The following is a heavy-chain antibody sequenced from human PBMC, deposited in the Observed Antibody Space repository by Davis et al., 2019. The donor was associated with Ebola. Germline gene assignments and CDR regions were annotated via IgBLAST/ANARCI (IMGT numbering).Heavy chain of an antibody. CDR3: AKDYCSSTSCPYYYYYYGMDV. Sequence: SLKISCAASGFTFSSYWMSWVRQAPGKGLEWVSGISWNSGSIGYADSVKGRFTISRDNAKNSLYLQMNSLRAEDTALYYCAKDYCSSTSCPYYYYYYGMDVWGQGTTVTVSS. J-gene: IGHJ6*02. CDR1: GFTFSSYW. V-gene: IGHV3-9*01. D-gene: IGHD2-2*01. CDR2: ISWNSGSI.